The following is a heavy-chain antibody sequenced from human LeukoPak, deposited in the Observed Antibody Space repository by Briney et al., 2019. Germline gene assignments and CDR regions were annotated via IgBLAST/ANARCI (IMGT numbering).Heavy chain of an antibody. J-gene: IGHJ4*02. V-gene: IGHV4-59*01. Sequence: PSETLSLTCTVSRGSISSYYWSWIRQAPGTGLEWIGDIYYCGRAVYNPSLERRLFIYLDTSKSQFSLNLNSVTTADTAVYYCAGSNGLVTTILPDYWGQGTLVTVSS. CDR2: IYYCGRA. CDR1: RGSISSYY. CDR3: AGSNGLVTTILPDY. D-gene: IGHD2-21*02.